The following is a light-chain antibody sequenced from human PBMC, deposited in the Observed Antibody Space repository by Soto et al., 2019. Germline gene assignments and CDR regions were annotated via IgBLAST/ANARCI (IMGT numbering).Light chain of an antibody. CDR1: QSVSSNY. CDR3: QQYTTSSWT. CDR2: RAS. V-gene: IGKV3-20*01. J-gene: IGKJ1*01. Sequence: EIVLTQSPGTLSLSPGERATLSCRASQSVSSNYLAWYQQKPGQAPKVLIYRASSRATGIPDRFSGSGSGTDFTLTISRLEPEDFAVYYCQQYTTSSWTFGQGTKVDIK.